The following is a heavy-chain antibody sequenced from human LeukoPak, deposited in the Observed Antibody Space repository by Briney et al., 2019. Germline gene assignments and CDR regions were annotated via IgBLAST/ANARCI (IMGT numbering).Heavy chain of an antibody. V-gene: IGHV3-53*01. D-gene: IGHD3-22*01. CDR3: AKEPRPYYYDSSGYYLPYDY. CDR1: EFSVGSNY. Sequence: GGSLRLSCAASEFSVGSNYMTWVRQAPGKGLEWVSLIYSGGSTYYADSVKGRFTISRDNSKNTLYLQMNSLRAEDTAVYYCAKEPRPYYYDSSGYYLPYDYWGQGTLVTVSS. J-gene: IGHJ4*02. CDR2: IYSGGST.